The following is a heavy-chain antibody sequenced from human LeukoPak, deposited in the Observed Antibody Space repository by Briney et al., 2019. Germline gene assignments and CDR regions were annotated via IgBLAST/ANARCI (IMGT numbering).Heavy chain of an antibody. Sequence: PSETLSLTCTVSGGSISSYYWSWIRQPPGKGLEWIGYIYYSGGTNYNPSLKSRVTMSVDTSKNQFSLKLSSVTAADTAVYYCARDHMTTFLSWFDPWGQGTLVTVSS. CDR2: IYYSGGT. D-gene: IGHD3-16*01. V-gene: IGHV4-59*12. CDR1: GGSISSYY. J-gene: IGHJ5*02. CDR3: ARDHMTTFLSWFDP.